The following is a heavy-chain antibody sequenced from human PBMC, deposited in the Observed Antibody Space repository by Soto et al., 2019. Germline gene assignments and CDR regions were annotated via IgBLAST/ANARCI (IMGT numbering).Heavy chain of an antibody. D-gene: IGHD3-16*02. CDR2: IYYSGST. CDR3: ASDVRSNPYYYYMDV. J-gene: IGHJ6*03. Sequence: SETLSLTCTVSGGSISSGGYYWSWIRQHPGKGLEWIGYIYYSGSTYYNPSLKSRVTISVDTSKNQFSLKLSSVTAADTAVYYCASDVRSNPYYYYMDVWGKGTTVTVSS. CDR1: GGSISSGGYY. V-gene: IGHV4-31*03.